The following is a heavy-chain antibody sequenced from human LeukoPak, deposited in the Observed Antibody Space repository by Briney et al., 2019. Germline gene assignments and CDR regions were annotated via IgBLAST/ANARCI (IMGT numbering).Heavy chain of an antibody. J-gene: IGHJ4*02. Sequence: GVSLRLSCAASGFTFSSYGMHWVRQAPGKGLEWVAVIWYDGSNKYYADSVKGRFTISRDNSKNTLYLQMNSLRAEDTAVYYCARDGPIAVAGIYFDYWGQGTLVTVSS. CDR2: IWYDGSNK. CDR1: GFTFSSYG. V-gene: IGHV3-33*01. CDR3: ARDGPIAVAGIYFDY. D-gene: IGHD6-19*01.